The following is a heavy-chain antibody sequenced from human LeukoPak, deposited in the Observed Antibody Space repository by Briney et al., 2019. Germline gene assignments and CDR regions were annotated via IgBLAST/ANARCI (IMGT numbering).Heavy chain of an antibody. D-gene: IGHD3-10*01. J-gene: IGHJ5*02. CDR3: ARDLNPWFGELLDP. CDR1: GGSISSYY. V-gene: IGHV4-4*07. Sequence: SETLSLTCTVSGGSISSYYWSWIRQPAGKGLEWIGRIYTSGSTNYNPSLKSRVTMSVDTSKNQFSLKLSSVTAADTAVYYCARDLNPWFGELLDPWGQGTLVTVSS. CDR2: IYTSGST.